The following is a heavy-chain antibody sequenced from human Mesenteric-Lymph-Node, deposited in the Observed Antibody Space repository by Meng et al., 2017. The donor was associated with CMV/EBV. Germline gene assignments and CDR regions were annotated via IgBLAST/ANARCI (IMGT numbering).Heavy chain of an antibody. CDR2: IIPIFGTA. D-gene: IGHD3-10*01. V-gene: IGHV1-69*05. CDR3: ARDAPGFGELYG. CDR1: GGTFSSYA. Sequence: SVKVSCKASGGTFSSYAISWVRQAPGQGLEWMGGIIPIFGTANYAQKFQGRVTITTDESTSTAYMELSSLRSEDTAVYYCARDAPGFGELYGWGQGTLVTVSS. J-gene: IGHJ4*02.